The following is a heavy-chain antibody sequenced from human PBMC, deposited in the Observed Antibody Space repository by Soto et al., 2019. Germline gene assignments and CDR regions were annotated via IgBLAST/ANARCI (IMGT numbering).Heavy chain of an antibody. Sequence: QLQLQESASGLVKPSQTLSLTCAVSGDSISSSAYSWSWIRQPPGKGLECIGYIYHSGHTYYNPSLKSRVSISIDRSKNQFSLRLSSVTAADTAVYDCAIGGYIYGANAFDIWGHGTMVTVSS. CDR3: AIGGYIYGANAFDI. CDR2: IYHSGHT. V-gene: IGHV4-30-2*01. CDR1: GDSISSSAYS. J-gene: IGHJ3*02. D-gene: IGHD5-18*01.